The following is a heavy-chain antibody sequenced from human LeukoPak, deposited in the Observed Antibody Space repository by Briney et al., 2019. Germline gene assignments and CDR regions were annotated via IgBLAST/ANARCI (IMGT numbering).Heavy chain of an antibody. V-gene: IGHV3-74*01. CDR2: IKSDGSNI. J-gene: IGHJ3*02. D-gene: IGHD3-16*02. CDR3: ARGDRSAFDI. Sequence: GGSLRLSCAASGFTFSSYWMHWVRQPPGKGLVWVSRIKSDGSNIVYADSVKGRFTISRDNSKNTLYLQMNSLRAEDTAVYYCARGDRSAFDIWGQGTMVTVSS. CDR1: GFTFSSYW.